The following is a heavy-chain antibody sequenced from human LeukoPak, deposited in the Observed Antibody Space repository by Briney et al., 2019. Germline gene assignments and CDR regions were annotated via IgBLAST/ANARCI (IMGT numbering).Heavy chain of an antibody. D-gene: IGHD2-21*01. V-gene: IGHV3-48*02. CDR3: ASELWLRPYNWFDP. CDR2: ISSSSSTI. CDR1: GFTFSSYS. J-gene: IGHJ5*02. Sequence: PGGSLRLSCAASGFTFSSYSMNWVRQAPGKGLEWVSYISSSSSTISYADSVKGRFTISRDNAKNSLYLQMNSLRDEDTAVYYCASELWLRPYNWFDPWGQGTLVTVSS.